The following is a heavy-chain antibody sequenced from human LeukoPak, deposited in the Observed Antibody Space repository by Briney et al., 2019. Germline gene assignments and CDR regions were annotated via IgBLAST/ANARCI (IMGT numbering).Heavy chain of an antibody. V-gene: IGHV3-23*01. CDR1: GFTFSSYA. CDR2: ISGSGGST. D-gene: IGHD2-15*01. J-gene: IGHJ6*02. CDR3: AKSMAGGSWYYYYGMDV. Sequence: QAGGSLILSCAASGFTFSSYAMSWVRQAPGKGLEWVSAISGSGGSTYYADSVKGRFTISRDNSKNTLYLQMNSLRAEDTAVYYCAKSMAGGSWYYYYGMDVWGQGTTVTVSS.